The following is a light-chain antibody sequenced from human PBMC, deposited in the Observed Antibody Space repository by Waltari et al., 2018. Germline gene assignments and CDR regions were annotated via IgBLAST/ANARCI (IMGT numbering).Light chain of an antibody. CDR2: DVS. J-gene: IGLJ2*01. CDR1: SSDVGGYNY. V-gene: IGLV2-11*01. Sequence: QSALTQPRSVSGSPGQSVTISCTGTSSDVGGYNYVSWYQQHPGKAPKLMIYDVSKRPSGGPGRFSGSKSGTTASLAIAGLQAGEEADYYCCSYAGSVVFGGGTKLTVL. CDR3: CSYAGSVV.